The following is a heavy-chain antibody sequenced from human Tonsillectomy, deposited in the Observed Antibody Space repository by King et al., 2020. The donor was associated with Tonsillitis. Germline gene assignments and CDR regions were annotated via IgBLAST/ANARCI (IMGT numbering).Heavy chain of an antibody. CDR1: GFTVSSNY. J-gene: IGHJ6*02. CDR2: IYSGGST. D-gene: IGHD3-3*01. V-gene: IGHV3-53*04. Sequence: VQLVESGGGLVQPGGSLRLSCAASGFTVSSNYMSWVRQAPGKGLEWVSVIYSGGSTYYADSVKGRFTISRHNSKNTLYLQMNSLRAEDTAVYYCARDRGSTIFGVDYYYYGMDVWGQGTTVTVSS. CDR3: ARDRGSTIFGVDYYYYGMDV.